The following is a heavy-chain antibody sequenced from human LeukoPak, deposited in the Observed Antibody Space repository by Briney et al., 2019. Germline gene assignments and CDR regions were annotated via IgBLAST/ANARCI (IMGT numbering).Heavy chain of an antibody. CDR1: GGSISSGSYY. V-gene: IGHV3-48*03. J-gene: IGHJ6*04. CDR2: ISSSGSTI. Sequence: PSETLSLTCTVSGGSISSGSYYWSWVRQAPGKGLEWVSYISSSGSTIYYADSVKGRFTISRDNAKNSLYLQMNSLRAEDTAVYYCAELGITMIGGVWGKGTTVTISS. CDR3: AELGITMIGGV. D-gene: IGHD3-10*02.